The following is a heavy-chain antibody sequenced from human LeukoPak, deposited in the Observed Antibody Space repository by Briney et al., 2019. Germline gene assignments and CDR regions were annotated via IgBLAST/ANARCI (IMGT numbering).Heavy chain of an antibody. Sequence: SETLSLTCTVSGGSISNYYWCWIRQPPGKGLEWIGYIYYSGSTNSNPSLKSRVTISLDTSKNQFSLKLSSVTAADTAVYYCARRIPGSNYFDYWGQGTLVTVSS. V-gene: IGHV4-59*01. D-gene: IGHD3-10*01. CDR1: GGSISNYY. CDR2: IYYSGST. J-gene: IGHJ4*02. CDR3: ARRIPGSNYFDY.